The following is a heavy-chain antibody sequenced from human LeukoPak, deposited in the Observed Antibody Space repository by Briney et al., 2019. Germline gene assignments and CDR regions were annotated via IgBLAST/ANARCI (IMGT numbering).Heavy chain of an antibody. J-gene: IGHJ4*02. CDR3: ARETGSSSSFDY. D-gene: IGHD6-6*01. CDR1: GYTFTSYD. V-gene: IGHV1-8*01. CDR2: MNPNSGNT. Sequence: ASVKVSCMASGYTFTSYDINWVRQATGQGLEWMGWMNPNSGNTGYAQKFQGRVTMTRNTSISTAYMELSSLRSEDTAVYYCARETGSSSSFDYWGQGTLVTVSS.